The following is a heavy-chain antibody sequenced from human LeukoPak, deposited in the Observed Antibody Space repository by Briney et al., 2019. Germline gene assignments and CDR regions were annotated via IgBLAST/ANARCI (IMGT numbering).Heavy chain of an antibody. Sequence: GGSLRLSCAASGFTFSSYGMHWVRQAPGKGLEWVAFIRYDGSNKYYADSVKGRFTISRDNSKHTLYLQMGSLRAEDMAVYYCARRWPARDTVMVSTMIKWYFYLWGRGTLVTVSS. CDR1: GFTFSSYG. J-gene: IGHJ2*01. D-gene: IGHD5-18*01. V-gene: IGHV3-30*02. CDR3: ARRWPARDTVMVSTMIKWYFYL. CDR2: IRYDGSNK.